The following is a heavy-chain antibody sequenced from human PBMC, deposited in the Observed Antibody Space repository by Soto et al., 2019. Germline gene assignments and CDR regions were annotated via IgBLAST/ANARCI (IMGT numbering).Heavy chain of an antibody. J-gene: IGHJ2*01. CDR2: ITGSGVST. V-gene: IGHV3-23*01. CDR1: GFTFSSYA. CDR3: AKVVIRYWYFDL. D-gene: IGHD3-22*01. Sequence: EVQLLESGGGLVQPGGSLRLSCAASGFTFSSYAMTWVRQAPGKVLEWVSAITGSGVSTYYADSVKGRFTISRDNSKNTLYLQMNSLRAEDTAVYYCAKVVIRYWYFDLWGRGTLVTVSS.